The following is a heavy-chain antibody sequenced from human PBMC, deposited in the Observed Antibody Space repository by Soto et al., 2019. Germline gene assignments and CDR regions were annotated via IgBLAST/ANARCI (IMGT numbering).Heavy chain of an antibody. Sequence: ASVKVSCKASGYTFTSYDINWVRQATGQGLERMGWMNPNSGNTGYAQKFQGRVTMTRNTSISTAYMELSSLRSEDTAVYYCAREVTTTEDWFDPWGQGTLVTVSS. J-gene: IGHJ5*02. V-gene: IGHV1-8*01. CDR3: AREVTTTEDWFDP. CDR1: GYTFTSYD. D-gene: IGHD4-4*01. CDR2: MNPNSGNT.